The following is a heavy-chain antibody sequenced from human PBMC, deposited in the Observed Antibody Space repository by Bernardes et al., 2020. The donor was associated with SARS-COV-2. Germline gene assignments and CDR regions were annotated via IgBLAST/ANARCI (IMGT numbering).Heavy chain of an antibody. Sequence: GGSLRLSCAASGFIFSSYWMHWVRQAPGKGLVWVSRINSHGSDTSYADSVRGRFTISRDNAKNTLYLQVNSLRAEDTAVYYCAREGNDYGDYGGDYYGMDVWGQGTTVTVSS. CDR1: GFIFSSYW. CDR3: AREGNDYGDYGGDYYGMDV. CDR2: INSHGSDT. V-gene: IGHV3-74*01. J-gene: IGHJ6*02. D-gene: IGHD4-17*01.